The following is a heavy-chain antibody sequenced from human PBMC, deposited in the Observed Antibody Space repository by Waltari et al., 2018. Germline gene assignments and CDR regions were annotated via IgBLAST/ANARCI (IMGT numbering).Heavy chain of an antibody. CDR1: GFTFNNYG. CDR2: SRHDGNNE. Sequence: QVQLVESGGGVVQPGVSLRLSCAASGFTFNNYGMHWVRQAPGKGLEWLALSRHDGNNEYDGNSGKCRFTISRDNSKNTLYLQRNSLRAEDTAVYYCAKDLHVGWSMGYWGQGTLVIVSS. D-gene: IGHD2-8*02. J-gene: IGHJ4*02. V-gene: IGHV3-30*02. CDR3: AKDLHVGWSMGY.